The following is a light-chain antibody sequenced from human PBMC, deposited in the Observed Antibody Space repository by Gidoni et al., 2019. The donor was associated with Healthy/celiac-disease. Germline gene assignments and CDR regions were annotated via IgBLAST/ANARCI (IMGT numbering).Light chain of an antibody. CDR3: CSYAGSYV. CDR2: DVS. V-gene: IGLV2-11*01. CDR1: SRVVGGYNY. J-gene: IGLJ1*01. Sequence: QSALTQPRSVSGSPGQSVTISCTGTSRVVGGYNYVSWYQQHPGKAPKLMIYDVSKRPSGVPDRFSGSKSGNTASLTISGLQAEDEADYYCCSYAGSYVFGTGTKVTVL.